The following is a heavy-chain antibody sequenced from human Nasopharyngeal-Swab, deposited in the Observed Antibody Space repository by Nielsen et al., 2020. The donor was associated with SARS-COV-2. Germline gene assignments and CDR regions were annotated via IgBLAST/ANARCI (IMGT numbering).Heavy chain of an antibody. CDR3: ARLSGYSGYDERAFDY. D-gene: IGHD5-12*01. V-gene: IGHV4-39*01. CDR1: GGSISSGDYY. Sequence: SETLSLTCTVSGGSISSGDYYWSWIRQPPGMGLEWIGSIYYSGSTYYNPSLKSRVTISVDTSKNQFSLKLSSVTAADTAVYYCARLSGYSGYDERAFDYWGQGTLVTVSS. J-gene: IGHJ4*02. CDR2: IYYSGST.